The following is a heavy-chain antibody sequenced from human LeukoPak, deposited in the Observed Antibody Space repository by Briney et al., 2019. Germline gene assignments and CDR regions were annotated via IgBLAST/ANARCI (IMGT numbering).Heavy chain of an antibody. Sequence: PGGSLRLSCAASGFTFSDYYIDWVRQAPGKGLEWVAHARNKVNSYTTAYAASVTGRFTVSRDDSSNSVYLQMNSLKIEDTAVYYCARSMYGEGRRIIDFDYWGQGSLLTVSS. CDR3: ARSMYGEGRRIIDFDY. D-gene: IGHD4/OR15-4a*01. CDR1: GFTFSDYY. J-gene: IGHJ4*02. V-gene: IGHV3-72*01. CDR2: ARNKVNSYTT.